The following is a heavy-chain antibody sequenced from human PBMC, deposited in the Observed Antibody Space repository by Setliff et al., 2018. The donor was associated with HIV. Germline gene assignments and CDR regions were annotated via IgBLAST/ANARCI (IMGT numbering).Heavy chain of an antibody. D-gene: IGHD3-10*01. J-gene: IGHJ4*02. Sequence: PGGSLRLSWAASGFTFSNAWMIWVRQAPGKGLEWVGRVKSKADGDTYYADSVKGRFTISRDNAGSTVYLQMSSLRAEDTAVYSCATDPVDGSSYWGQGTLVTVSS. CDR2: VKSKADGDT. V-gene: IGHV3-15*05. CDR3: ATDPVDGSSY. CDR1: GFTFSNAW.